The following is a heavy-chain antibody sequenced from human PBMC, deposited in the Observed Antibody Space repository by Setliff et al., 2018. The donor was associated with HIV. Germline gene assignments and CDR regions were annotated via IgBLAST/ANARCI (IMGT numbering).Heavy chain of an antibody. V-gene: IGHV3-64*04. CDR3: ARTEEWWRPFDY. Sequence: GESLKISCAASGFAFSNYGMHWVRQAPGKRLEYVSAISNTGDHTYYADSVKGRFTISRDNSNNTLYLKMNSLRAEDTAVYYCARTEEWWRPFDYWGQGTLVTVSS. J-gene: IGHJ4*02. CDR1: GFAFSNYG. D-gene: IGHD2-8*01. CDR2: ISNTGDHT.